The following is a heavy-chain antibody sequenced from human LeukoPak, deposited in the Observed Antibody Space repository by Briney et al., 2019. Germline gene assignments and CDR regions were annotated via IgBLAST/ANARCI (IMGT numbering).Heavy chain of an antibody. Sequence: GGSLRLSCAASGFTFSSYSMNWVRQAPGKGLEWVSFISSSSTYIYYADSVKRRFTISRDDAKNSLYVQMSSLRADDTAVYYCARDRVVSGRFGEVASWGQGTLVTVSS. V-gene: IGHV3-21*01. CDR3: ARDRVVSGRFGEVAS. CDR1: GFTFSSYS. D-gene: IGHD3-10*01. CDR2: ISSSSTYI. J-gene: IGHJ5*01.